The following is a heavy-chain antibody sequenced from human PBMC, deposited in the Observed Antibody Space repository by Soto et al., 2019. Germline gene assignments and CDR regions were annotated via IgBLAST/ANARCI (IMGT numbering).Heavy chain of an antibody. CDR2: IKPDGSER. CDR3: ATDLNWEHY. V-gene: IGHV3-7*04. CDR1: GFTFGTYW. Sequence: EVQLVESGGGLVQPGGSLRLSCEASGFTFGTYWMTWVRQPPGKGLECVADIKPDGSERYYVDSVKGRFTISRDNAKNSLYLYMNSLRAEDTAVYYCATDLNWEHYWGQGTLVTVSS. J-gene: IGHJ4*02. D-gene: IGHD7-27*01.